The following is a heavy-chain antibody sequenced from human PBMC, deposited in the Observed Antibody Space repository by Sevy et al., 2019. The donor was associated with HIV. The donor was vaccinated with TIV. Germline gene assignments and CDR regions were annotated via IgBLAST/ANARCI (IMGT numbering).Heavy chain of an antibody. CDR3: AKDRGITMVRGVIRLEIDHDAFDI. CDR1: GFTFSSYG. J-gene: IGHJ3*02. CDR2: IWYDGSNK. Sequence: GGSLRLSCAASGFTFSSYGMHWVRQAPGKGLEWVAVIWYDGSNKYYADSVKGRFTISRDNSKNTLYLQMNSLRAEDTAVYYCAKDRGITMVRGVIRLEIDHDAFDIWGQGTMVTVSS. V-gene: IGHV3-33*06. D-gene: IGHD3-10*01.